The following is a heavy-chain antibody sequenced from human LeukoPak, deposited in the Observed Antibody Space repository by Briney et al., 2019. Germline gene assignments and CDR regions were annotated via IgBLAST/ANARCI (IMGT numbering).Heavy chain of an antibody. Sequence: GGSLRLSCAASGFTFSNFGMSWVRQAPGKGLEWVSAIFANGVTTLYADSVKGRFIISRDNSQNRLFLQVNSLRVEDTAVYYCAKGLGGLASAPDSWVQGTLVTVSS. CDR1: GFTFSNFG. CDR2: IFANGVTT. V-gene: IGHV3-23*01. D-gene: IGHD6-6*01. CDR3: AKGLGGLASAPDS. J-gene: IGHJ5*01.